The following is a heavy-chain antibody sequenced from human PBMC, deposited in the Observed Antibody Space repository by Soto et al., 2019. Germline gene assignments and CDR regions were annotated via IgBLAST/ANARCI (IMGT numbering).Heavy chain of an antibody. CDR1: GGTFSSYA. Sequence: SVKVSCKASGGTFSSYAISWVRQAPGQGLEWMGGIIPIFGTANYAQKFQGRVTITADESTSTAYMELSSLRSEDTAVYYCAKFPYYDILTGYYGKTFDYWGQGTLVTVSS. CDR2: IIPIFGTA. D-gene: IGHD3-9*01. CDR3: AKFPYYDILTGYYGKTFDY. V-gene: IGHV1-69*13. J-gene: IGHJ4*02.